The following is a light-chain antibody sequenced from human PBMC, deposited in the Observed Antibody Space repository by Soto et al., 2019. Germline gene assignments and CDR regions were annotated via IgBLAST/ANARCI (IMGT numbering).Light chain of an antibody. V-gene: IGKV3-20*01. J-gene: IGKJ5*01. CDR2: DTS. CDR1: QTLSNSF. Sequence: EIVLAQSPGTLSLCPGERATLSCRASQTLSNSFIAWYQQKPGQAPRLLIYDTSSRATGIPDRFSGSGSGTHFTLTISRLEPGDFAVYYCQHFGGTTLTFGQGTRLEIK. CDR3: QHFGGTTLT.